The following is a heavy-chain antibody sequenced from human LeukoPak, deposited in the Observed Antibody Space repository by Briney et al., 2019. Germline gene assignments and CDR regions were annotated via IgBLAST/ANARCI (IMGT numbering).Heavy chain of an antibody. CDR2: ISSSAGST. J-gene: IGHJ3*02. CDR3: AKPNNGYTAFDI. D-gene: IGHD3-16*01. V-gene: IGHV3-23*01. Sequence: QSGGSLRLSCAASGFTFSSYAMSRVRQAPGKGLEWVSAISSSAGSTYYADSVKGRFTISRHNYKNTLYLQMDSLRAEDTAVYYCAKPNNGYTAFDIWGQGTMVTVSS. CDR1: GFTFSSYA.